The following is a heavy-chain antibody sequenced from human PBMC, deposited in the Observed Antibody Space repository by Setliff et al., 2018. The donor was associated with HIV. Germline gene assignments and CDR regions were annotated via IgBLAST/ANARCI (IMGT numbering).Heavy chain of an antibody. V-gene: IGHV4-34*01. CDR2: INHSGST. J-gene: IGHJ3*02. Sequence: SETLSLTCAVYGASFSDYQWNWIRQSPGKGLEWIGEINHSGSTNYNPSLKSRVTMSVDTSKNQFSLKLNSVTAADTAVYYCARYYDSHPAFDIWGQGTMVNVS. CDR1: GASFSDYQ. D-gene: IGHD3-16*01. CDR3: ARYYDSHPAFDI.